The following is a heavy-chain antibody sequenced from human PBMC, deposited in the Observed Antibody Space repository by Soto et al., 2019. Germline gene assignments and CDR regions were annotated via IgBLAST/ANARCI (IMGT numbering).Heavy chain of an antibody. CDR3: AKVGRRFWECLALVAY. D-gene: IGHD3-3*01. CDR1: GFTFSSYG. J-gene: IGHJ4*02. CDR2: ISYDGSNT. Sequence: PGESLKISFAASGFTFSSYGIHWVRQAPGKGLEWVAVISYDGSNTYYADSVKGRFTISRDNSKNTLYLQMNSLRAEDTAVYYCAKVGRRFWECLALVAYCARGSLVTVSS. V-gene: IGHV3-30*18.